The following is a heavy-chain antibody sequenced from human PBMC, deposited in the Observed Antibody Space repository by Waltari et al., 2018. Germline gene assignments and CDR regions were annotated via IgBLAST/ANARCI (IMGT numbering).Heavy chain of an antibody. J-gene: IGHJ4*02. D-gene: IGHD1-26*01. CDR3: AKDSAVASVNYFDY. CDR1: GFTFNYYA. CDR2: VTGSGTGT. Sequence: EVQLLESGGVLVQPGGSLRLSCAACGFTFNYYALGWVRQAPGRGLKWVSGVTGSGTGTYYSQSVKGRFTISRDNSRNTIYLQMHSLRAEDTALYYCAKDSAVASVNYFDYWGQGTFVTVSS. V-gene: IGHV3-23*01.